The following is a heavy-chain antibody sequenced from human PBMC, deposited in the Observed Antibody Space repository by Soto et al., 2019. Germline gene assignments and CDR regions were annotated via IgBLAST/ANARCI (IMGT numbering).Heavy chain of an antibody. CDR3: ARQYPSSSRHFDH. J-gene: IGHJ4*02. Sequence: EVELVESGGGLVKPGGSLTLSCAASGFNFRTYYMIWVRQAPGKGLEWVASISAGSSNIYYAPSVKGRFTISRDNAKNALYLQINSLRAEDTAVYYCARQYPSSSRHFDHWGQGTLVTVSS. CDR1: GFNFRTYY. D-gene: IGHD6-6*01. V-gene: IGHV3-21*01. CDR2: ISAGSSNI.